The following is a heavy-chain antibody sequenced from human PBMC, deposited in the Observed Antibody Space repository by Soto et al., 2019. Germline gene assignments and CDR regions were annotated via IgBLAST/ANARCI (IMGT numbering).Heavy chain of an antibody. D-gene: IGHD6-19*01. J-gene: IGHJ3*02. Sequence: QLQLQESGSGLVKPSQTLSLACAVSGGSISSGGYSWSWIRQPPGKGLEWIGYIYHSGSTYYNPSLKGRVTLSIDRSKNQFSLTLSPVTAADTAVYYCARVGAVAATACDMWGQGTMVTVSS. CDR2: IYHSGST. V-gene: IGHV4-30-2*01. CDR3: ARVGAVAATACDM. CDR1: GGSISSGGYS.